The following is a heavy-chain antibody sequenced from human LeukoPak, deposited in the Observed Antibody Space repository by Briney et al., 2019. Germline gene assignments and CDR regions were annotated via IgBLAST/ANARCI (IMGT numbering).Heavy chain of an antibody. J-gene: IGHJ4*02. CDR2: IIPIFGTA. Sequence: ASVKVSCKASGGTFSSYAISWVRQAHGQGLEWMGRIIPIFGTANYAQKFQGRVTITTDESTSTAYMELSSLRSEDTAVYYCARERSGSGPEYVYWGQGTLVTVSS. CDR1: GGTFSSYA. D-gene: IGHD6-19*01. V-gene: IGHV1-69*05. CDR3: ARERSGSGPEYVY.